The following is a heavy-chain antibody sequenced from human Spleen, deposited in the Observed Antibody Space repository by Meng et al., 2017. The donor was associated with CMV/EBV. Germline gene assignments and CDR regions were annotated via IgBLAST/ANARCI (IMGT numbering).Heavy chain of an antibody. CDR2: IWYDGSNK. CDR3: ARARAARHFDY. V-gene: IGHV3-33*01. Sequence: GESLKISCAASGFTFSSYGMHWVRQAPGKGLEWVAVIWYDGSNKYYADSVKGRFTISRDNSKNTLYLQMNSLRAEDTAVYYCARARAARHFDYWGQGTLVTVSS. CDR1: GFTFSSYG. J-gene: IGHJ4*02. D-gene: IGHD6-6*01.